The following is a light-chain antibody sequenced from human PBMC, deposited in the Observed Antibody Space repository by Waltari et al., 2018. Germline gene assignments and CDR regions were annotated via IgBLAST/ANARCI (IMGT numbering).Light chain of an antibody. CDR1: HDISDY. V-gene: IGKV1-33*01. CDR3: QQHDNPPFT. J-gene: IGKJ2*01. Sequence: DIQMTQSPSSLSASVGDTVTITCQANHDISDYQNWYRQKPGKAPNLLISDASHLEAGVPSRFSGSGYGTDFTFTISSLQPEDFATYYCQQHDNPPFTFGQGTKLEIK. CDR2: DAS.